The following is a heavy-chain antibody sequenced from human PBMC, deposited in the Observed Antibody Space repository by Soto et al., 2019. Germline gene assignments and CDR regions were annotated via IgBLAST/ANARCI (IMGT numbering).Heavy chain of an antibody. CDR1: GASFSGYY. CDR2: INHSGST. CDR3: ARNRIAAAGYYYYYMDV. Sequence: QVQLHQWGAVLLKPSETLSLTCAVYGASFSGYYWSWIRQPPGKGLEWIGEINHSGSTNYNPSLKSRVTISVDTSKNQFSLKLSSVTAADTAVYYCARNRIAAAGYYYYYMDVWGKGTTVTVSS. D-gene: IGHD6-13*01. J-gene: IGHJ6*03. V-gene: IGHV4-34*01.